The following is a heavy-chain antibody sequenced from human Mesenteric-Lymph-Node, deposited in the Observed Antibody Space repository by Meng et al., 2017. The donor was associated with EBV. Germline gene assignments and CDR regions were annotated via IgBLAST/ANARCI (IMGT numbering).Heavy chain of an antibody. V-gene: IGHV3-15*01. CDR3: ATGNYFDTMVFHY. CDR1: GDSFSNCSW. D-gene: IGHD3-22*01. CDR2: IKSKSDGGTT. Sequence: VKRAEAGPGLVDAWGTLSLPCVGSGDSFSNCSWWSWVRQTPGTGLEWVGRIKSKSDGGTTDYAAPVKGRFTISRDDSKNTLHLHMNSLKTEDTAVYYCATGNYFDTMVFHYWGQGTLVTVSS. J-gene: IGHJ4*02.